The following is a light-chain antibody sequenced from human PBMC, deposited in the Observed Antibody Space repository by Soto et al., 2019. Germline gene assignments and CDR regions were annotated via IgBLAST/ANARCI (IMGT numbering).Light chain of an antibody. CDR1: RSDFGSYNL. Sequence: QSALTQPASVSGSPGQSITISCTGTRSDFGSYNLVSWYQQHPGKAPKLMIYEVSKRPSGVSNRLSGSKSGNTASLTISGLQAEDEADYYCCSYAGSSTSYVFGTGTKVTGL. CDR2: EVS. V-gene: IGLV2-23*02. J-gene: IGLJ1*01. CDR3: CSYAGSSTSYV.